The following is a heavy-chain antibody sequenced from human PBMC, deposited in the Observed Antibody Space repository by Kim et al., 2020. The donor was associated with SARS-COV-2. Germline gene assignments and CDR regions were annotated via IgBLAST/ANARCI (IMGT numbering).Heavy chain of an antibody. J-gene: IGHJ6*02. CDR3: ARDRVVGGMDV. CDR1: GDSISSYY. Sequence: SETLSLTCTVCGDSISSYYWSWIRQPPGKGREWIGYIYYSGSTNYNPSLKSRVTISVDTSKNQFSLKLSSVTAADTAVYYCARDRVVGGMDVWGQGTTVTVSS. V-gene: IGHV4-59*13. D-gene: IGHD1-26*01. CDR2: IYYSGST.